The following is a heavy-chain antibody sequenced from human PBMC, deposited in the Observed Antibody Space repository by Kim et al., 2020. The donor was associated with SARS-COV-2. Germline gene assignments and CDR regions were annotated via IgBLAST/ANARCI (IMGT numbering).Heavy chain of an antibody. V-gene: IGHV3-30*04. CDR2: ISYDGSNK. J-gene: IGHJ6*01. CDR3: ARGLLSNVGWGKPHYYY. CDR1: GFTFSSYA. D-gene: IGHD2-21*02. Sequence: GGSLRLSCAASGFTFSSYAMHWVRQAPGKGLEWVAVISYDGSNKYYADSVKGRFTISRDNSKNTLYLQMNSLRAEDTAVYYCARGLLSNVGWGKPHYYY.